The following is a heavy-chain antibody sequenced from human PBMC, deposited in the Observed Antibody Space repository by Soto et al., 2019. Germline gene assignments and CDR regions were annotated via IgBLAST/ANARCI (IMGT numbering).Heavy chain of an antibody. J-gene: IGHJ4*02. V-gene: IGHV1-8*01. CDR2: MNPSSGNT. CDR3: ARNRLCGGDCYSAYYFDY. CDR1: GYTFTNYD. D-gene: IGHD2-21*02. Sequence: ASVKVSCKASGYTFTNYDINWVRQATGQGLEWMGWMNPSSGNTGYVQKFQGRVTMTRNTSTSTAYMELTSLTSDDTAVYYCARNRLCGGDCYSAYYFDYWGQG.